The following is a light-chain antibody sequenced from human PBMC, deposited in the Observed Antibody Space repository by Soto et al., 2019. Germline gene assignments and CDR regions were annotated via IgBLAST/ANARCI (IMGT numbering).Light chain of an antibody. CDR2: WSA. Sequence: DIVLTPSPDSQVVSLGERAIINCRSSQSVSYSSNNKNYLAWYQQKPGQPPKLLIYWSATRESGVPDRFSGSGSGTDFTLTISGLQAEDVAVYYCQQYYSTPLTFGQGTRLEIK. CDR1: QSVSYSSNNKNY. J-gene: IGKJ5*01. CDR3: QQYYSTPLT. V-gene: IGKV4-1*01.